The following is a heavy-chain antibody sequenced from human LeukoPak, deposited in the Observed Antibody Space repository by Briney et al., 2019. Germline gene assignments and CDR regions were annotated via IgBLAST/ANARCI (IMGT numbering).Heavy chain of an antibody. CDR2: ISESGGRT. D-gene: IGHD2-15*01. V-gene: IGHV3-23*01. Sequence: GGSLRLSCAASGFTFSSYAMSWVRQAPGKGLECVSGISESGGRTYYPDSVMGRFSISRDNSKNTLYLQMNSLRAEDTAVYYCARAPSFCSGGNCYNFDHWGQGTLVTVSS. CDR3: ARAPSFCSGGNCYNFDH. CDR1: GFTFSSYA. J-gene: IGHJ4*02.